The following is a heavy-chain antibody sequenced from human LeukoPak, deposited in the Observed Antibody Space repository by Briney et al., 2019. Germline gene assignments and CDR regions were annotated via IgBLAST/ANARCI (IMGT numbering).Heavy chain of an antibody. CDR3: ARRMYDILTGYYSATDY. Sequence: KAGGSLRLSCAASGFTFSTYAMGWIRQPPGKGLEWIGEINHSGSTNYNPSLKSRVTISVDTSKNQFSQKLSSVTAADTAVYYCARRMYDILTGYYSATDYWGQGTLVTVSS. CDR1: GFTFSTYA. CDR2: INHSGST. D-gene: IGHD3-9*01. V-gene: IGHV4-34*01. J-gene: IGHJ4*02.